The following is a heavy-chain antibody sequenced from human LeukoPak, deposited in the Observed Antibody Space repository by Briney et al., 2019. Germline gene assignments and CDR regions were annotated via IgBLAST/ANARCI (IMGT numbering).Heavy chain of an antibody. CDR1: GGSFSGYY. V-gene: IGHV4-34*01. CDR2: INHSGST. D-gene: IGHD3-22*01. Sequence: PSETLSLTCAVYGGSFSGYYWSWIRQPPGKGLEWIGEINHSGSTNYNPSLKSRVTISVDTSKNQFSLKLSSVTAADTAVYYCARGIHPILYYYDSSGYYSYYFDYWGQGTLVTVSS. CDR3: ARGIHPILYYYDSSGYYSYYFDY. J-gene: IGHJ4*02.